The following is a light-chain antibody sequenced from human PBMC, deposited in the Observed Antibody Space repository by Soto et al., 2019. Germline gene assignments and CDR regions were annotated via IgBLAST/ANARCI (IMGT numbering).Light chain of an antibody. J-gene: IGLJ1*01. V-gene: IGLV2-23*01. CDR3: CSYAGSSTGYV. CDR1: SSDVGSYNL. Sequence: QSVLTQPASVSGSPGQSITISCTGTSSDVGSYNLVSWYQQHPGKAPKLMIYEGSKRPSGVSNRFSGSKSGNTASLTSSGLQSEDEADYYCCSYAGSSTGYVFGTGTKLTVL. CDR2: EGS.